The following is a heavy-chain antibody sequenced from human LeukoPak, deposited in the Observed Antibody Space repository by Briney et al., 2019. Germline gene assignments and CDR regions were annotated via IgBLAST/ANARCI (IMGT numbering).Heavy chain of an antibody. CDR3: ARAKALIVVVPAAYYFDY. Sequence: SETLSLTCAVSGYSISSGYYWGWIRQPPGKGLEWIGSIYHSGSTYYNPSLKRRVTISVDTSKNQFSLKLSSVTAADTAVYYCARAKALIVVVPAAYYFDYWGQGTLVTVSS. CDR2: IYHSGST. V-gene: IGHV4-38-2*01. CDR1: GYSISSGYY. D-gene: IGHD2-2*01. J-gene: IGHJ4*02.